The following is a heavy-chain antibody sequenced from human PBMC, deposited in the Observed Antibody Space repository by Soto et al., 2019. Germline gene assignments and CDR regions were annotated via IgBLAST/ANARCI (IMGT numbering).Heavy chain of an antibody. D-gene: IGHD3-22*01. J-gene: IGHJ5*02. CDR3: ARDYYDSSGYYRLGFPLDP. Sequence: GASVKVSCKASGYTFTGYYMHWVRQAPGQGLEWMGWINPNSGGTNYARKFQGWVTMTRDTSISTAYMELSRLRSDDTAVYYCARDYYDSSGYYRLGFPLDPWGQGTLVTVSS. CDR1: GYTFTGYY. V-gene: IGHV1-2*04. CDR2: INPNSGGT.